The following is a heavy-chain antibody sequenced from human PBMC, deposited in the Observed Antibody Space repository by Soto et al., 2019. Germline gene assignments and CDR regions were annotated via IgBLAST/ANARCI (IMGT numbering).Heavy chain of an antibody. Sequence: GGSLRLSCAASGFTFSSYAMSWVRQAPGKGLEWVSAISGSGGSTYYADSVKGRFTISRDNSKNTLYLQMNSLRAEDTAVYYCAKGTVASYQFYYYGMDVWGQGTTVTVSS. CDR3: AKGTVASYQFYYYGMDV. V-gene: IGHV3-23*01. J-gene: IGHJ6*02. D-gene: IGHD3-16*02. CDR1: GFTFSSYA. CDR2: ISGSGGST.